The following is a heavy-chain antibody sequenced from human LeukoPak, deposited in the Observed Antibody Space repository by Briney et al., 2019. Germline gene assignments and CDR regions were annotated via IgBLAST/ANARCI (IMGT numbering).Heavy chain of an antibody. CDR1: GFTVSSYS. J-gene: IGHJ3*02. CDR3: ARVTFNYFGSGDAFDI. Sequence: GGSLRLSCAASGFTVSSYSMNWVRQAPGKGLEWVSYISSSSSTIYYADSVKGRFTISTDNAKNSVYLQMNSLRDEDTAVYYCARVTFNYFGSGDAFDIWGQGTMVTVSS. V-gene: IGHV3-48*02. CDR2: ISSSSSTI. D-gene: IGHD3-10*01.